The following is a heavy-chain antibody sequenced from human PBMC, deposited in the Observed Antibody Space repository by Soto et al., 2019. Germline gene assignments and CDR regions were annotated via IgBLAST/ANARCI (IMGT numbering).Heavy chain of an antibody. CDR2: IYTSGST. CDR3: ARAYPYDTGYGMDV. V-gene: IGHV4-4*07. J-gene: IGHJ6*02. CDR1: GGTISSYY. Sequence: GTMSLTSTVSGGTISSYYWSWIRQPSGKGLEWIGRIYTSGSTNYNPSLKSRVTMSVDTSKNQFSLKLSSVTAADTAVYYCARAYPYDTGYGMDVWGQGTTVTVPS. D-gene: IGHD3-22*01.